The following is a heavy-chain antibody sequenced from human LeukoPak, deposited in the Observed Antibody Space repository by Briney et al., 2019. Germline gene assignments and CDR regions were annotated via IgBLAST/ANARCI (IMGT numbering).Heavy chain of an antibody. D-gene: IGHD6-13*01. J-gene: IGHJ4*02. CDR1: GFTFSSYW. Sequence: QSGGSLRLSCAASGFTFSSYWMSWVRQAPGKGLEWVSAISGSGGSTYYADSVKGRFTISRDNSKNTLYLQMNSLRAEDTAVYYCAKEGGSSWPSSGPVDYWGQGTLVTVSS. CDR2: ISGSGGST. CDR3: AKEGGSSWPSSGPVDY. V-gene: IGHV3-23*01.